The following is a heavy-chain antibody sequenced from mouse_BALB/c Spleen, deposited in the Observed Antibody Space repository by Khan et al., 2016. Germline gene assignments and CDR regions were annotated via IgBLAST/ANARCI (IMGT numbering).Heavy chain of an antibody. CDR3: SSDYDGFAY. CDR1: GFSLTGYG. V-gene: IGHV2-6-7*01. J-gene: IGHJ3*01. CDR2: IWGDGRT. D-gene: IGHD2-12*01. Sequence: VQLQESGPGLVAPSQSLSITCTVSGFSLTGYGVNWVRQPPGKGLEWLGKIWGDGRTDYNSALKSRVSISKDNSKSQVFLKMNSLQTDDTANYYCSSDYDGFAYWCQGTLVIVSA.